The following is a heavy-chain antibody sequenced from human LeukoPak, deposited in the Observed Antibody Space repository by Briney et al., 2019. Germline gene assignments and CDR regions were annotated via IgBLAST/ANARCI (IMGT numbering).Heavy chain of an antibody. CDR2: INHSGST. CDR3: ARLYGSGSYYNY. V-gene: IGHV4-34*01. J-gene: IGHJ4*02. Sequence: SETLSLTCTVYGGSFSGYYWSWIRQPPGQGLEWVGEINHSGSTNYNPSLKSRVTISVGTSKNQFSLKLSSVTAADTAVYYCARLYGSGSYYNYWGQGTLVTVSS. CDR1: GGSFSGYY. D-gene: IGHD3-10*01.